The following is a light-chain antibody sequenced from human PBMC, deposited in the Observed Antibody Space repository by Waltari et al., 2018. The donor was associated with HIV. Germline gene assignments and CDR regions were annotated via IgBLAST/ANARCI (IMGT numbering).Light chain of an antibody. CDR2: EGI. CDR1: SSEDGSYNI. CDR3: CSYAGSSNWV. V-gene: IGLV2-23*01. Sequence: QPAQTHPASVTEVPGRSSTNFCTGRSSEDGSYNIVSWYQQHQGKAPKLMIYEGINRPSGVSNRFSGSKSGNTASLTISGLQAEDEADYYCCSYAGSSNWVFGGGTKLTVL. J-gene: IGLJ3*02.